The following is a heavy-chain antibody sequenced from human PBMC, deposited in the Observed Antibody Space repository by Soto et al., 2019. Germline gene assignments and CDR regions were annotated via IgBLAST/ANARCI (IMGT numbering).Heavy chain of an antibody. Sequence: GGSLRLSCAASGFTFEDYAMHWVRQAPGKGLEWVSGISWNSDSIGYADSVKGRFTISRDNGKNSLYLQMNSLRVEDTALYYCAKIPYGSGSFHFDYWGQGSMVTVSS. CDR2: ISWNSDSI. J-gene: IGHJ4*02. D-gene: IGHD3-10*01. CDR3: AKIPYGSGSFHFDY. V-gene: IGHV3-9*01. CDR1: GFTFEDYA.